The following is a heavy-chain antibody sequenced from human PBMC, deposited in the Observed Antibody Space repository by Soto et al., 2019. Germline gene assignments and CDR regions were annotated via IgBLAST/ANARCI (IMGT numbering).Heavy chain of an antibody. V-gene: IGHV4-4*02. CDR3: TRNGDWNFDY. CDR2: ISHSGST. CDR1: GGSISGGKW. Sequence: QVQLQESGPGLVKPSGTLSLTCAVSGGSISGGKWWSWVRQPPGKGLEWIEEISHSGSTGYNPSLKSRVTLSVDTSKNQFSLKVNSVTAADTAVYYCTRNGDWNFDYWGQGALVTVSS. J-gene: IGHJ4*02. D-gene: IGHD4-17*01.